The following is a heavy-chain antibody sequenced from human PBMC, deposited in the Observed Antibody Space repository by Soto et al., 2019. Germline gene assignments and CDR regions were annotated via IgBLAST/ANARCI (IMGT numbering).Heavy chain of an antibody. Sequence: SETLSLTCPVSGGSISSYYLSWIRQPPGKGLEWIGYIYYSGSTNYNPSLKSRVTISVDTSKNQFSLKLSSVTAADTAVYYCARAEYYDILTGYHFDYWGQGTLVTVSS. J-gene: IGHJ4*02. CDR3: ARAEYYDILTGYHFDY. CDR2: IYYSGST. V-gene: IGHV4-59*01. D-gene: IGHD3-9*01. CDR1: GGSISSYY.